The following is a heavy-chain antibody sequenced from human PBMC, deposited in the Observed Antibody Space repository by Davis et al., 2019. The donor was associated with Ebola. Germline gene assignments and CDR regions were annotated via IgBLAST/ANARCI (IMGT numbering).Heavy chain of an antibody. Sequence: MFQGRVTITADESTSTTYMELSSLRSEDTAIYYCAKDTSNIWFDIWGQGTNVTVSS. D-gene: IGHD1-26*01. V-gene: IGHV1-69*01. CDR3: AKDTSNIWFDI. J-gene: IGHJ3*02.